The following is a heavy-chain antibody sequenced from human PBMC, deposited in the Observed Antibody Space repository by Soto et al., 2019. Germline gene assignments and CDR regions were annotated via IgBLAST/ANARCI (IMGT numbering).Heavy chain of an antibody. D-gene: IGHD2-2*02. Sequence: GGSLRLSCAASGFTFSNAWMSWVRQAPGKGLEWVGRIKSKTDGGTTDYAAPVKGRFTISRDDSKNTLYLQMNSLKTEDTAVYYCTTADCSSTSCYIYYYYYMDVWGKGTTLTVSS. CDR1: GFTFSNAW. CDR3: TTADCSSTSCYIYYYYYMDV. V-gene: IGHV3-15*01. J-gene: IGHJ6*03. CDR2: IKSKTDGGTT.